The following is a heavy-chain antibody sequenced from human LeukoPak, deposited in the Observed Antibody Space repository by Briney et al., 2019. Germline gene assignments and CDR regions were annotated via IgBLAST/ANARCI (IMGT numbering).Heavy chain of an antibody. CDR1: GYTFTSYY. V-gene: IGHV1-46*01. D-gene: IGHD6-19*01. J-gene: IGHJ4*02. CDR2: INPSGGST. Sequence: ASVKVSCKASGYTFTSYYMHWVRQAPGQRLEWMGIINPSGGSTSYAQKFQGRVTMTRDTSTSTVYMELSSLRSEDTAVYYCARGAVAGNGEVIFDYWGQGTLVTVSS. CDR3: ARGAVAGNGEVIFDY.